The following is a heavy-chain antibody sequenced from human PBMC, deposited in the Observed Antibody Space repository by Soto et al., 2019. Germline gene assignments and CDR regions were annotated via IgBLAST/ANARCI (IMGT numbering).Heavy chain of an antibody. Sequence: QVQLVQSGAEVKKPGASVKVSCKASGYTFTSYGISWVRQAPGQGLEWMGWINAYNGNTKYAQKLKGRVTMTTDTSTSTAYMELRSMRSDDTAVYCGARDQAMAQFDYWGQGTLVTVSS. J-gene: IGHJ4*02. V-gene: IGHV1-18*01. CDR1: GYTFTSYG. D-gene: IGHD5-18*01. CDR3: ARDQAMAQFDY. CDR2: INAYNGNT.